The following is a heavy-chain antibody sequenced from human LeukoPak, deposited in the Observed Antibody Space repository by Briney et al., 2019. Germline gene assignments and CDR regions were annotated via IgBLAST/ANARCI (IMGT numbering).Heavy chain of an antibody. Sequence: ASVKVSCKTSGYTFTSYAMNWVRQAPGRGLEWMGWINTNTGNPTYAQGFTGRFVFSLDTSVSTAYLQISSLKAEGTAVYYCARDQGGYGSGSYSDYWGQGTLVTVSS. CDR1: GYTFTSYA. CDR2: INTNTGNP. D-gene: IGHD3-10*01. J-gene: IGHJ4*02. V-gene: IGHV7-4-1*02. CDR3: ARDQGGYGSGSYSDY.